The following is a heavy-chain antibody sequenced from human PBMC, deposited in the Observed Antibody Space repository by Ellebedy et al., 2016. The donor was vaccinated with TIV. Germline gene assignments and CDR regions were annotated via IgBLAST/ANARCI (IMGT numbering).Heavy chain of an antibody. D-gene: IGHD5-18*01. CDR3: ASRGYTYGYYLDY. V-gene: IGHV5-51*04. J-gene: IGHJ4*02. Sequence: ASVKVSCXASGYTFTTYAIAWARQMPGKGLEWMGIIYPADSDTIYSPSFQGQVTISVDKPINTAYLQWNSLKASDTAMYYCASRGYTYGYYLDYWGQGTLVTVSS. CDR2: IYPADSDT. CDR1: GYTFTTYA.